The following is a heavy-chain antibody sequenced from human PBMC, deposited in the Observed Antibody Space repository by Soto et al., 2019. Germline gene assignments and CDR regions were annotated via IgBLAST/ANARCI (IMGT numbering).Heavy chain of an antibody. CDR2: ISGSGGST. Sequence: PGGSLRLSCAASGFTFSSYAMSWVRQAPGKGLEWVSAISGSGGSTYYADSVKGRFTISRDNSKNTLYLQLNSLRAEDTAVYYYSKKYYHDSGGPYDAFDIWGQGTMVTVSS. D-gene: IGHD3-22*01. CDR3: SKKYYHDSGGPYDAFDI. V-gene: IGHV3-23*01. J-gene: IGHJ3*02. CDR1: GFTFSSYA.